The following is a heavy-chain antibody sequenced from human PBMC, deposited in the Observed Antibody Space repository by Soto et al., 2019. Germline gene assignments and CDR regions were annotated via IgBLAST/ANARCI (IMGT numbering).Heavy chain of an antibody. J-gene: IGHJ6*02. D-gene: IGHD3-16*01. Sequence: QVQLVESGGGVVQPGRSLRLSCAASGYIFSNYGMHWVRQAPGKGLEGVAVTSYDGSKKDYADSVKGRFTISKDNCKNTVYLQMNSLRIEVTAVYYWAKWGLSVHGMDVWGQGTTVTVSS. CDR3: AKWGLSVHGMDV. CDR1: GYIFSNYG. CDR2: TSYDGSKK. V-gene: IGHV3-30*18.